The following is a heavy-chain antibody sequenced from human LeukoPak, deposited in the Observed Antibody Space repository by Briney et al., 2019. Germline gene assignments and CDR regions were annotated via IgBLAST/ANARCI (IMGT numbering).Heavy chain of an antibody. J-gene: IGHJ3*02. CDR3: AAFLLQQINVFDI. Sequence: SETLSLTCAVYGGSFSAYYWSWIRQPPGKGLEWIGEIDHSGSTNYNPSLKSRVTVSVDTSKNQFSLKLTSVTAADTAVYYCAAFLLQQINVFDIWGQGTVVSVSS. CDR1: GGSFSAYY. V-gene: IGHV4-34*01. CDR2: IDHSGST. D-gene: IGHD1-1*01.